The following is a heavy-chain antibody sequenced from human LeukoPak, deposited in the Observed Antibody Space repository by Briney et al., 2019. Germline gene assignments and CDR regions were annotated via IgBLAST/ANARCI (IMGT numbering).Heavy chain of an antibody. D-gene: IGHD2-2*01. CDR1: GFTFSDYA. CDR3: AKLGCTGTFCYANY. J-gene: IGHJ4*02. CDR2: ISGDGDSA. V-gene: IGHV3-23*01. Sequence: GGSLRLSCAASGFTFSDYAMTWVRQTPGKGLERVSVISGDGDSADYADSMKGRFTISRDNSKNTLYLQMNSLRAEDTALYYCAKLGCTGTFCYANYWGQGTLVTVSS.